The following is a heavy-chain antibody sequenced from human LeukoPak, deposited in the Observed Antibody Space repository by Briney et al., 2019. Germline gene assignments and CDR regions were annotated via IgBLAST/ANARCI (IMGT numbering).Heavy chain of an antibody. D-gene: IGHD3-16*01. CDR1: GGSINNYY. CDR2: IYTGST. CDR3: AAARGIRYYFDH. V-gene: IGHV4-59*13. J-gene: IGHJ4*02. Sequence: SETLSLTCTVSGGSINNYYWSWIRQPPGKGLEWIGYIYTGSTNYNPSLKSRVTISVDTSKNQFSLKLSSVTAADTAVYYCAAARGIRYYFDHWGQGTLFTVSS.